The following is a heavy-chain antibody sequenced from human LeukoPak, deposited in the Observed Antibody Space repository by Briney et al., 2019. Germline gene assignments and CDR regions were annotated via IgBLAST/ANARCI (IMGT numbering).Heavy chain of an antibody. J-gene: IGHJ6*02. CDR2: IYRGVST. V-gene: IGHV3-53*01. CDR3: ARGRYEFSAGMDV. D-gene: IGHD5-12*01. Sequence: QTGGSLRLSCAASGFTVSSNYMSWVRQAPGKGLQWVSFIYRGVSTTYADSGRGRFTISRDTSKNPGFLQMNILRAGDTAVYYCARGRYEFSAGMDVWGQGTTVTVS. CDR1: GFTVSSNY.